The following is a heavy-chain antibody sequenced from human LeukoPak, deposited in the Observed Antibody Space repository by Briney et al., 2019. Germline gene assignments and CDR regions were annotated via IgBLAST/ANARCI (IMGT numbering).Heavy chain of an antibody. J-gene: IGHJ3*02. CDR2: IYYSGST. V-gene: IGHV4-31*03. CDR3: ARDRGTVTTDADAFDI. CDR1: GGSISSGGYY. Sequence: SSQTLSLTCTVSGGSISSGGYYWSWIRQHPGKGLEWIGYIYYSGSTYYNPSLKSRVTISVDTSKNQFSLKLSSVTAADTAVYYCARDRGTVTTDADAFDIRGQGTMVTVSS. D-gene: IGHD4-17*01.